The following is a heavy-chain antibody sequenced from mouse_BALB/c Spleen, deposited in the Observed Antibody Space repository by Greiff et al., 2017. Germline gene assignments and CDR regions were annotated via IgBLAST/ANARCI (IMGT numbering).Heavy chain of an antibody. CDR1: GFSLTSYG. J-gene: IGHJ4*01. D-gene: IGHD1-1*01. CDR2: IWAGGST. CDR3: AKSTTRCYAMDY. Sequence: VMLVESGPGLVAPSQSLSITCTVSGFSLTSYGVHWVRQPPGKGLEWLGVIWAGGSTNYNSALMSRLSIRQDNSKSQVFLKMNSLQTDDTAMYYCAKSTTRCYAMDYWGQGTSVTVSS. V-gene: IGHV2-9*02.